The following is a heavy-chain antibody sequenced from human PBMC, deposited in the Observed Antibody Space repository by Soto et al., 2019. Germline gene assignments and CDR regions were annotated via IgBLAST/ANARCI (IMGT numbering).Heavy chain of an antibody. CDR1: GFTFSNYW. D-gene: IGHD3-16*01. CDR3: VRGSGGLDS. CDR2: IINDGSST. J-gene: IGHJ4*02. Sequence: EVQLVESGGGLVQPGGSLRLYCAASGFTFSNYWMHWVRQAPGKGLVWVSHIINDGSSTVYADSVKGRFSISRDNAKNMVYLQMNSLRPEDTAVYYCVRGSGGLDSWGQGTVVTVSS. V-gene: IGHV3-74*01.